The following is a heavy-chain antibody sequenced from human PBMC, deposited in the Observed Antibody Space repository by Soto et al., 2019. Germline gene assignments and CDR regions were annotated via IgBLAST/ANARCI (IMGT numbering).Heavy chain of an antibody. CDR3: ARMYGSGSYYPYYFDC. CDR1: GYSFTSYW. CDR2: IDPSDSYT. D-gene: IGHD3-10*01. Sequence: PGESLKISCKGSGYSFTSYWISWVRQMPGKGLEWMGRIDPSDSYTNYSPSFQGHVTISADKSISTAYLQWSSLKASDTAMYYCARMYGSGSYYPYYFDCWGQGTLVTVSS. J-gene: IGHJ4*02. V-gene: IGHV5-10-1*01.